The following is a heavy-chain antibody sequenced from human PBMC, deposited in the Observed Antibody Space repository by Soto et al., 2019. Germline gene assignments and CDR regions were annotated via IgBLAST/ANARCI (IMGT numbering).Heavy chain of an antibody. J-gene: IGHJ6*03. CDR2: IYYSGST. CDR3: ARAGPDPYHYYYYYMDV. Sequence: PSETLSLTCTFSGASISRYYWSWIRQPPGKGLEWIGYIYYSGSTNYNPSLKSRVTISVDMSKNQLSLKLSSVTAADTAVYYCARAGPDPYHYYYYYMDVWGKGTTVTVSS. CDR1: GASISRYY. V-gene: IGHV4-59*01.